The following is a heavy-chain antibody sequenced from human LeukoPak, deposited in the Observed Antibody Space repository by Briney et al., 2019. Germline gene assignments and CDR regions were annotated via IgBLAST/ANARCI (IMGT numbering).Heavy chain of an antibody. CDR1: GFTFSIYS. D-gene: IGHD3-3*01. CDR2: VSGDAGTI. Sequence: PGGSLRLSCAASGFTFSIYSMHWVRQAPGKGLEWVSVVSGDAGTIHYADSVKGRFTISRGNSKNTLYLQMKSLRAEDTAIYYCAKGWSGYFRSPFDLWGQGTMVTVSS. J-gene: IGHJ3*01. V-gene: IGHV3-23*01. CDR3: AKGWSGYFRSPFDL.